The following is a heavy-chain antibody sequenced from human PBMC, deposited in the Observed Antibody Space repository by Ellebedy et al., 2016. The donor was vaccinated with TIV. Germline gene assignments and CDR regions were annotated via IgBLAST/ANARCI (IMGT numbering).Heavy chain of an antibody. Sequence: GGSLRLSCAASGFTFNSYGMHWVRQAPGKGLEWVAVISYDGSNKYYADSVKGRFTISRDISKNTLYLQMNSLRAEDMAVYYCAKDGGAGVWGSYRYYDYWGQGTLVTVSS. D-gene: IGHD3-16*02. CDR3: AKDGGAGVWGSYRYYDY. J-gene: IGHJ4*02. CDR1: GFTFNSYG. V-gene: IGHV3-30*18. CDR2: ISYDGSNK.